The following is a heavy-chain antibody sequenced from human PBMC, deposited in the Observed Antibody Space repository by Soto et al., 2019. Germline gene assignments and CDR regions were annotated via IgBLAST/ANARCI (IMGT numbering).Heavy chain of an antibody. D-gene: IGHD2-15*01. V-gene: IGHV1-18*01. CDR1: GYTFTSYG. J-gene: IGHJ6*03. CDR3: ARDDIVVVVAATTKTDYGDYIMDV. CDR2: ISAYNGNT. Sequence: GASVKVSCKASGYTFTSYGISWVRQAPGQGLEWMGWISAYNGNTNYAQKLQGRVTMTTDTSTSTAYMELRSLRSDDTAVYYCARDDIVVVVAATTKTDYGDYIMDVWGKGTTVTVSS.